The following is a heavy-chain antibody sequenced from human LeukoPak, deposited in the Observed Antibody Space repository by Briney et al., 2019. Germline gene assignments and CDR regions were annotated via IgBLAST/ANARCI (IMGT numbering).Heavy chain of an antibody. J-gene: IGHJ4*02. V-gene: IGHV3-74*01. D-gene: IGHD1-26*01. Sequence: PGGSLRLSCAASGFTFSSYWMHWVRQAPGKWLVWVSRINSDGISTSYADSVKGRFTIFRDNAKNTVYLQMNSLRVEDTAVYYCARDAFSGSYPDYWGQGTLVTVSS. CDR2: INSDGIST. CDR1: GFTFSSYW. CDR3: ARDAFSGSYPDY.